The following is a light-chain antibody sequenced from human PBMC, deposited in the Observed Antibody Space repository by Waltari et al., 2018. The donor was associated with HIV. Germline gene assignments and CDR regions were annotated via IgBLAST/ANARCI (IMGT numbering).Light chain of an antibody. J-gene: IGLJ2*01. CDR2: DDS. Sequence: SYVLTQPPSVSVAPGQTARITCGGNNIGSNSVHWYQQKPGQAPVLVVYDDSDRPSGLPERFSGSNSGDTATLTISRVEAGDEADYYCQVWDSSSDPVVFGGGTKLTVL. CDR1: NIGSNS. CDR3: QVWDSSSDPVV. V-gene: IGLV3-21*02.